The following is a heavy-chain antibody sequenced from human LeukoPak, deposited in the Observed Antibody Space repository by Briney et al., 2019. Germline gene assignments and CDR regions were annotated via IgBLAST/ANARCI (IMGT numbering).Heavy chain of an antibody. CDR2: IRYDGSNK. CDR1: GFTFSSYG. D-gene: IGHD6-13*01. CDR3: ARDRDIASAAYYFDY. V-gene: IGHV3-30*02. J-gene: IGHJ4*02. Sequence: GGSLRLSCAASGFTFSSYGMHWVRQAPGKGLEWVAFIRYDGSNKYYTDSVKGRFTISRDNSKNTLYLQMNSLRVEDTAVYSCARDRDIASAAYYFDYWGQGNLVTVSS.